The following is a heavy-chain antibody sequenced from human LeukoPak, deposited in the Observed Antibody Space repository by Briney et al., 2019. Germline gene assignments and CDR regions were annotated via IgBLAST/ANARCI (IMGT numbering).Heavy chain of an antibody. J-gene: IGHJ4*02. CDR1: GGSFSGYY. CDR3: SRGTDAYKCGNY. V-gene: IGHV4-34*01. Sequence: SETLSLTCAVYGGSFSGYYWNWVRQPPGKGREGIGEIHYSGRISYNPSLKSRVTISADPSNNHFSLKMNSVTAADTAVYYCSRGTDAYKCGNYWGQGTLVTVSS. D-gene: IGHD5-24*01. CDR2: IHYSGRI.